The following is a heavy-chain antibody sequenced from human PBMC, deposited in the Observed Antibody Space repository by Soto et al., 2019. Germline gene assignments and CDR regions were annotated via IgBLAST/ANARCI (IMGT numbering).Heavy chain of an antibody. J-gene: IGHJ6*02. D-gene: IGHD3-16*01. V-gene: IGHV3-7*01. Sequence: GGSLRLSCAASGFSFSTYLMSWVRQAPGKGLEWVANIKQGGNEKFYVDSVKGRFTISRDNDKKSLYLQMDSLRVEDTAVYYCVGALTYEVPDYYYGMDVWGQGTTVTVS. CDR1: GFSFSTYL. CDR2: IKQGGNEK. CDR3: VGALTYEVPDYYYGMDV.